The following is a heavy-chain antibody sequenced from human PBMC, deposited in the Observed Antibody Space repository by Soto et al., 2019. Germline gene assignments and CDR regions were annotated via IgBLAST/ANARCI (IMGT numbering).Heavy chain of an antibody. CDR2: MNPNSGNT. CDR1: GYTFTSYD. CDR3: ARGVESAGGDYYYYMDV. D-gene: IGHD1-26*01. J-gene: IGHJ6*03. V-gene: IGHV1-8*01. Sequence: ASVKVSCKASGYTFTSYDINWVRQATGQGLEGMGWMNPNSGNTGYAQKFQGRVTMTRNTSISTAYMELSSLRSEDTAVYYCARGVESAGGDYYYYMDVWGKGTTVTVSS.